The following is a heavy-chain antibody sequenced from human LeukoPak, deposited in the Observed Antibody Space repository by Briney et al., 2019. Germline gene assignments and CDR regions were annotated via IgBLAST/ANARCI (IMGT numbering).Heavy chain of an antibody. J-gene: IGHJ2*01. V-gene: IGHV3-74*01. CDR1: GFTFSSYW. CDR2: INFDGSST. Sequence: PGGSLRLSCAASGFTFSSYWMHWVRQAPGKGLVWVSRINFDGSSTSYADSVKGRFTISRDNAKNTLYLQMNSLRAEDTAVYYCAKDQAGYFDLWGRGTLVTVSS. CDR3: AKDQAGYFDL.